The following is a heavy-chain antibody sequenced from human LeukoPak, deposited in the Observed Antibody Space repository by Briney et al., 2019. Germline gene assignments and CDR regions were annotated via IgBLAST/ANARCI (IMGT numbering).Heavy chain of an antibody. CDR2: IYYSGST. CDR3: ARLTRYNWFDP. Sequence: PSETLSLTCTVSGGSISSGAYYWSWIRQHPGKGLEWIGYIYYSGSTYYNPSLKSRVTISVDTSKNQFSLKLSSVTAADTAVYYCARLTRYNWFDPWGQGTLVTVSS. V-gene: IGHV4-31*03. CDR1: GGSISSGAYY. J-gene: IGHJ5*02.